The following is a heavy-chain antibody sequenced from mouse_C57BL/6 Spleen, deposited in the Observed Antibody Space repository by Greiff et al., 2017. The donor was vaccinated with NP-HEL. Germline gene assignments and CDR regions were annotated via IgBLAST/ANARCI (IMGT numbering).Heavy chain of an antibody. D-gene: IGHD2-4*01. Sequence: EVKLVESEGGLVQPGSSMKLSCTASGFTFSDYYMAWVRQVPEKGLEWVANINYDGSSTYYLDSLKSRFIISRDNAKNILYLQMSSLKSEDTATYYCARERDYGGYFDYWGQGTTLTVSS. CDR2: INYDGSST. CDR3: ARERDYGGYFDY. V-gene: IGHV5-16*01. J-gene: IGHJ2*01. CDR1: GFTFSDYY.